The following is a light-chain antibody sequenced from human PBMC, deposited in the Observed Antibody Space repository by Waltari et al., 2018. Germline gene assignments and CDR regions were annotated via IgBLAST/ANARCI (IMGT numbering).Light chain of an antibody. Sequence: DIQMTQYPSTLSASEGDRVTITCRASQSVGSWLAWYQQKPGKAPKLLIYAATSLESGVPSRFSASGSGTEFTLTISSLQPDDFATYYCQRYNSYPITFGPGTKVDI. V-gene: IGKV1-5*03. CDR2: AAT. J-gene: IGKJ3*01. CDR3: QRYNSYPIT. CDR1: QSVGSW.